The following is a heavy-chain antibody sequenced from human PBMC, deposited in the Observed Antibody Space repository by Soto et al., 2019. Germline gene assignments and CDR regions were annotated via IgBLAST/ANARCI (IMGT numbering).Heavy chain of an antibody. D-gene: IGHD3-3*01. J-gene: IGHJ6*02. Sequence: QVQLVESGGGVVQPGRSLRLSCAASGFTFSSYAMHWVRQAPGKGLEWVAGISYDGSNKYYADSVKGRFTISRDNSKNTLYLQMNSLRAEDTAVYYCARPTRYYDFWSGAPTAVGHYYGMDVWGQGTTVTVSS. CDR3: ARPTRYYDFWSGAPTAVGHYYGMDV. CDR1: GFTFSSYA. CDR2: ISYDGSNK. V-gene: IGHV3-30-3*01.